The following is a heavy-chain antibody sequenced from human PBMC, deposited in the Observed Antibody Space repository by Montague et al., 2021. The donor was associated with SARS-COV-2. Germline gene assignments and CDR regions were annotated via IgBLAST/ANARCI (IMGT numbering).Heavy chain of an antibody. V-gene: IGHV4-31*03. Sequence: TLSLTCTVSSGSISSGGSISSGGYYWSWIRQHPGKGLEWIGYIYYSGSTSYNPSLKSRATISVDTSKNQFSLKLSSVTAADTAVYYCARDLGHRYVAGWFDPWGQGTLVTVSS. CDR1: SGSISSGGSISSGGYY. CDR2: IYYSGST. J-gene: IGHJ5*02. D-gene: IGHD5-18*01. CDR3: ARDLGHRYVAGWFDP.